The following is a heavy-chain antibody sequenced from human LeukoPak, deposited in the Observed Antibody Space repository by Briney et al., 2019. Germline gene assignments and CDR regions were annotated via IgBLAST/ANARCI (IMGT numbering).Heavy chain of an antibody. CDR3: AREDQQLPDY. V-gene: IGHV3-30-3*01. CDR2: ISKDGSNK. J-gene: IGHJ4*02. D-gene: IGHD4-11*01. Sequence: GGSLRLSCIASGFTFNSYAIHWVRQSPGKGLEWVAAISKDGSNKYCVDSVKGRFTISRDNSMNTVHLQMSSLRPDDTAVYYCAREDQQLPDYWGQGTPVTVSS. CDR1: GFTFNSYA.